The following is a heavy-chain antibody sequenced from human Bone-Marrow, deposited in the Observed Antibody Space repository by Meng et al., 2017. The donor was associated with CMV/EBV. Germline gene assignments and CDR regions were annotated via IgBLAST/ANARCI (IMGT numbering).Heavy chain of an antibody. CDR2: IWYDGSNK. CDR1: GFTFSSYG. J-gene: IGHJ6*01. Sequence: GESLKISCAASGFTFSSYGMHWVRQAPGKGLEWVAVIWYDGSNKNYADSVKGRFTISRDNSKNTLYLQMNSLRAENTAVYYCSKDPMSYHYYGMDVWGQGSTVTVSS. CDR3: SKDPMSYHYYGMDV. V-gene: IGHV3-33*06.